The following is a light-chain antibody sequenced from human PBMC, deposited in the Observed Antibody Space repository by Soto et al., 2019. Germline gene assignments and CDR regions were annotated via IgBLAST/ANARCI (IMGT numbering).Light chain of an antibody. CDR3: SSYTSSSTLV. CDR2: EVS. CDR1: SSDVGGYNY. V-gene: IGLV2-14*01. Sequence: QSALTQPASVSGSPGQSITISCTGTSSDVGGYNYVSWYQQHPGNAPKLMIYEVSNRPSGVSNRSSGSKSGNTSSLTISGLQDEDEADYYCSSYTSSSTLVFGGGTKVTVL. J-gene: IGLJ2*01.